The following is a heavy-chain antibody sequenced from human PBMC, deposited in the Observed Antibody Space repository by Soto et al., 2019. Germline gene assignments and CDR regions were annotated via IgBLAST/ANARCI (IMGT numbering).Heavy chain of an antibody. D-gene: IGHD3-3*01. CDR2: IIPIFGTA. V-gene: IGHV1-69*01. CDR3: ASDRDYDFWSGYYSVDRAPRVVWDY. CDR1: GGTFSSYA. J-gene: IGHJ4*02. Sequence: QVQLVQSGAEVKKPGSSVKVSCKASGGTFSSYAISWVRQAPGQGLEWMGGIIPIFGTANYAQKFQGRVTITADESTSTAYMELSSLRSEDTAVYYCASDRDYDFWSGYYSVDRAPRVVWDYWGQGTLVTVSS.